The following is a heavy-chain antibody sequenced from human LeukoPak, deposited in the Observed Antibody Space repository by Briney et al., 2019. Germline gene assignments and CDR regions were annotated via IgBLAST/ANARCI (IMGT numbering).Heavy chain of an antibody. CDR1: RDSIGASIDSPNW. CDR2: IFHTGST. CDR3: ARDGYGGYSSGVYYYMDV. V-gene: IGHV4-4*02. D-gene: IGHD4-23*01. Sequence: SETLSLTCAVFRDSIGASIDSPNWWSWVRQPPGKGLEWIGEIFHTGSTNYNPSLKSRVTISVDTSKNQFSLKLSSVTAADTAVYYCARDGYGGYSSGVYYYMDVWGKGTTVTVSS. J-gene: IGHJ6*03.